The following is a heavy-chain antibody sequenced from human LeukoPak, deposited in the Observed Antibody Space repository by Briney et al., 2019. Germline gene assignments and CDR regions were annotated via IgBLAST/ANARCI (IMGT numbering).Heavy chain of an antibody. V-gene: IGHV3-74*01. CDR3: ATPRTYYCSETSCYFDH. J-gene: IGHJ4*03. D-gene: IGHD2-15*01. Sequence: GGSLRLSCAASGFTFSSYWMHWVRQAPGKGLVWVSRINSDGSSTSYADSVKGRFTISRDNADNSLYLQMNSLRAEDTAVYYCATPRTYYCSETSCYFDHWGQGTLVTVSS. CDR2: INSDGSST. CDR1: GFTFSSYW.